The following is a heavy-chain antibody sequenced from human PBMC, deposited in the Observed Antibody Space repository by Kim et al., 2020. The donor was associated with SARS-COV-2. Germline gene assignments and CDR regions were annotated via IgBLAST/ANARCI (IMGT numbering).Heavy chain of an antibody. CDR2: T. V-gene: IGHV3-23*01. CDR3: AKDRPGGDAFDI. J-gene: IGHJ3*02. Sequence: TYCAGSVKGRFTVSRDNSKNTLYLQLNSRRADDTALYSCAKDRPGGDAFDIWGQGTTVTVSS. D-gene: IGHD3-16*01.